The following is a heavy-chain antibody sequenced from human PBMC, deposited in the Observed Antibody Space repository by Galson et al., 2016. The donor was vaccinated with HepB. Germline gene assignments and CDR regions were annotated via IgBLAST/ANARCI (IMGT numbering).Heavy chain of an antibody. D-gene: IGHD5-18*01. CDR2: VSDVGSKR. CDR1: GFTFSSHA. Sequence: LRLSCAGSGFTFSSHALHWVRQAPGKGLEWVAIVSDVGSKRDYADSVRGRFTISRDNSKNTLSLQMNSLRGEDTAVYYCARPPVDGGYSYGPFDHWGQGILVTVS. J-gene: IGHJ4*02. CDR3: ARPPVDGGYSYGPFDH. V-gene: IGHV3-30*04.